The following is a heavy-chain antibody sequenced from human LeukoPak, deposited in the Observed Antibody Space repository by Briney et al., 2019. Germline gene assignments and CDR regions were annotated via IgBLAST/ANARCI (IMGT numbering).Heavy chain of an antibody. Sequence: SVKVSCKASGFTFTSSAMQWVRQARGQRIEWIGWIVVGSGNTNYAQKFQERVTITRDMSTSTAYMELSSLRSEDTAVYYCAAVALGNSGSYSSWGQGTLVTVSS. CDR1: GFTFTSSA. V-gene: IGHV1-58*02. CDR2: IVVGSGNT. J-gene: IGHJ4*02. D-gene: IGHD1-26*01. CDR3: AAVALGNSGSYSS.